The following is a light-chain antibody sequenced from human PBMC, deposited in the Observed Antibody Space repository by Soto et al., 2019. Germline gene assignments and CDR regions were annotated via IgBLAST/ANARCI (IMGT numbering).Light chain of an antibody. CDR3: QQYGSSPALT. J-gene: IGKJ4*01. CDR1: QSVSSGF. V-gene: IGKV3-20*01. CDR2: GAS. Sequence: EVVLTQSPGTLSLSPGGRATLCCRPSQSVSSGFLAWYQQKPGQAPRLLIYGASSRATGIPDRFSGSGSGTDFTLTINRLEPEDFAVYYCQQYGSSPALTFGGGTKVDI.